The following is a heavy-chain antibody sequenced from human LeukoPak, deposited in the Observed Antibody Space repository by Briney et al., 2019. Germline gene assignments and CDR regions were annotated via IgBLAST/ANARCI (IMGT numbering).Heavy chain of an antibody. CDR3: SRVSTYLNYFHF. CDR2: VRTNSYGGTT. D-gene: IGHD3-16*01. V-gene: IGHV3-49*04. CDR1: GFTFGDPT. Sequence: GGSLRLSCAASGFTFGDPTLNRVRPAPGKGLEWVGFVRTNSYGGTTDYAASVKGRFTISRDESKTIAYLHMNSLKTDDTAVYYCSRVSTYLNYFHFWGLGTLVTVSS. J-gene: IGHJ4*02.